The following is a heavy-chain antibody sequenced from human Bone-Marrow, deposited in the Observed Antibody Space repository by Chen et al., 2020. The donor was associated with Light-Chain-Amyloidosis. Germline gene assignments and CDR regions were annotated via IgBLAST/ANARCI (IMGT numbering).Heavy chain of an antibody. Sequence: QVQLQQWGAGLLKPSETLSLTCAVYGGSFSGYYWSWIRQPPGKGLEWIGEINHSRSTNYNPSLKSRVTISVDTSKNQFSLKLSSVTAADTAVYYCARVLYYYYGMDVWGQGTTVTVSS. CDR2: INHSRST. V-gene: IGHV4-34*01. J-gene: IGHJ6*02. CDR1: GGSFSGYY. CDR3: ARVLYYYYGMDV.